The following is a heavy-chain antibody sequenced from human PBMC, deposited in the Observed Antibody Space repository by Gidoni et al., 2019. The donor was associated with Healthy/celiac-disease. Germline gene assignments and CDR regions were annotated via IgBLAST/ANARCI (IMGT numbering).Heavy chain of an antibody. Sequence: QVQLQQWVAGLLKPSETLSLTCAVYGGSFRVYYWSWIRQPPGKGLEWIGEINHSGSTNYNPALKSRVTISVDTSKNQFSLKLSSVTAADTAVYYCARLRKGKYYFDYWGQGTLVTVSS. V-gene: IGHV4-34*01. D-gene: IGHD3-16*01. CDR1: GGSFRVYY. CDR2: INHSGST. J-gene: IGHJ4*02. CDR3: ARLRKGKYYFDY.